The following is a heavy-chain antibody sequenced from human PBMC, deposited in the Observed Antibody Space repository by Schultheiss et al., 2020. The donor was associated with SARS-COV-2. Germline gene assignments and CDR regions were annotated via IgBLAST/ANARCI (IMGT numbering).Heavy chain of an antibody. J-gene: IGHJ6*02. Sequence: SETLSLTCAVSGGSISSSNWWSWVRQPPGKGLEWIGEMYQSGRTNYNPSLKSRVTISQDKSKNQFSLKLSSLTAADTAVYYCARCCLPGRYCSSTSCYDGLDVWGQGTTATVSS. V-gene: IGHV4-4*02. D-gene: IGHD2-2*01. CDR1: GGSISSSNW. CDR3: ARCCLPGRYCSSTSCYDGLDV. CDR2: MYQSGRT.